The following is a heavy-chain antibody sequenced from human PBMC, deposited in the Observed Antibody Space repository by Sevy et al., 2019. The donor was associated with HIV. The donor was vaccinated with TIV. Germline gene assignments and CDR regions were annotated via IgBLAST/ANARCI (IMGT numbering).Heavy chain of an antibody. CDR3: TRGYYYDSSGYSDY. D-gene: IGHD3-22*01. V-gene: IGHV3-49*03. CDR1: GFTFGDYA. CDR2: IRSKDYGGAT. J-gene: IGHJ4*02. Sequence: GGSLRLSCTGSGFTFGDYAMSWFRQAPGMGMEWVGLIRSKDYGGATEYAASGKGRITSSRDDSESIADLQMNSLKTEETAVYYCTRGYYYDSSGYSDYWGQGTLVTVSS.